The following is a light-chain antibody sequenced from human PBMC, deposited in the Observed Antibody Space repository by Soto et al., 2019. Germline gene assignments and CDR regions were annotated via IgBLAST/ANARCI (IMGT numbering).Light chain of an antibody. CDR1: QSISTY. Sequence: DIQVTQSSSSLSASVGDRVSITCRASQSISTYLSWYQQKPGKAPNLLIYAASTLQSGVPSRFSGSGSGTECSLTISSLQPEEFATYYCQQSYSVPWTFGHGTKVEI. CDR2: AAS. J-gene: IGKJ1*01. CDR3: QQSYSVPWT. V-gene: IGKV1-39*01.